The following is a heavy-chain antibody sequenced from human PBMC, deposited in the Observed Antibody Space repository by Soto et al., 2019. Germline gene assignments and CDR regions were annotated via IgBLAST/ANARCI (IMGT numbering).Heavy chain of an antibody. CDR1: GFSFSGYS. CDR3: TRGHDYYDSNGFDY. J-gene: IGHJ4*02. CDR2: ISSFSRTI. Sequence: PGGSLRLSCTASGFSFSGYSMHWVRQAPGKRLEWLAYISSFSRTIYYADSMEGRFTISRDNAKNSLYLQMNSLRAEDTAVYYCTRGHDYYDSNGFDYWGQGTLVTVSS. D-gene: IGHD3-22*01. V-gene: IGHV3-48*01.